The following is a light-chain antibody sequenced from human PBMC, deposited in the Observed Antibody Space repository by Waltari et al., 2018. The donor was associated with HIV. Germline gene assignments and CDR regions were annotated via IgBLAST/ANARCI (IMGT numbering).Light chain of an antibody. J-gene: IGKJ1*01. CDR2: GAS. V-gene: IGKV3-20*01. CDR1: QTVGSSD. Sequence: EIVLTQSPGTLSLSPGEGATLSCMASQTVGSSDLAWYQQKPGQAPRLLIYGASSRAADIPDRFSGSGSGTDFTLTIGTLEPEDFAVYYCQQYGRSPWTFGQGTKVEI. CDR3: QQYGRSPWT.